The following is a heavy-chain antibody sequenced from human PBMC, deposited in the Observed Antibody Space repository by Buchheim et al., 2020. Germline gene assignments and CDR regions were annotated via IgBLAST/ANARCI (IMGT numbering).Heavy chain of an antibody. CDR2: INPNSGGT. V-gene: IGHV1-2*04. CDR1: GYTFTGYY. D-gene: IGHD5-12*01. CDR3: ARATVNEGGYGSYFDY. Sequence: QVQLVQSGAEVKKPGASVKVSCKASGYTFTGYYMHWVRQAPGQGLEWMGWINPNSGGTNYAQKFQGWVTMTRDTSISPDYMELSRLRSDDTAVYYCARATVNEGGYGSYFDYWGQGTL. J-gene: IGHJ4*02.